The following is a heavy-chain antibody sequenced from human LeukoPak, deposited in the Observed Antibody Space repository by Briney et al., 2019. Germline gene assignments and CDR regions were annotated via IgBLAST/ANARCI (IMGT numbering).Heavy chain of an antibody. Sequence: ASVKVSCKASGNTFSIYAISWVRQAPGQGLEWMGGIIPIFGTPSYAQKFQGRVTITADESRTTAYMELSSLRSEDTAVYYCASGYCTSATCYWYFDYWGQGTLVSVSS. CDR2: IIPIFGTP. V-gene: IGHV1-69*13. CDR3: ASGYCTSATCYWYFDY. CDR1: GNTFSIYA. D-gene: IGHD2-2*01. J-gene: IGHJ4*02.